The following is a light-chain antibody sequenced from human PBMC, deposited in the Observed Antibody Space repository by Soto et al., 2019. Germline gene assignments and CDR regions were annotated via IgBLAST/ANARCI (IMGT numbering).Light chain of an antibody. Sequence: IQMQQSPSSRSTSIGDRVTIPSRASQTIRTYINWYQQKPGKAPKLLIYEAASLQSGVPSRFSGSGSGTDFTLTISSLQPEDFAAYYCQQSYSTPWTFGQGTKVDIK. V-gene: IGKV1-39*01. CDR2: EAA. J-gene: IGKJ1*01. CDR1: QTIRTY. CDR3: QQSYSTPWT.